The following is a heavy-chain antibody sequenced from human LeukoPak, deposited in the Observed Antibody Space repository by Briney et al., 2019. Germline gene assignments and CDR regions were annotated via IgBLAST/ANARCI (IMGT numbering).Heavy chain of an antibody. CDR3: ARWNEGLDY. D-gene: IGHD1-1*01. CDR2: IYYTGAT. J-gene: IGHJ4*02. V-gene: IGHV4-59*08. Sequence: KPSETLSLTCTVSRGSINYFYWSWIRQPPGKGLEFIAHIYYTGATDYNRSLQSRVSISVDTAKNQLSLRLSSVTAADTAVYYCARWNEGLDYWGQGTLVTVSS. CDR1: RGSINYFY.